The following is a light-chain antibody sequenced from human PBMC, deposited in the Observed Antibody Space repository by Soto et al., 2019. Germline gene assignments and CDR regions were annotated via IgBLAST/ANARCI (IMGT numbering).Light chain of an antibody. CDR1: QSLSTY. V-gene: IGKV3-11*01. CDR2: NAS. CDR3: QQRTNWPRFT. Sequence: EILLTQSPATLSLSTGDRATLSGRASQSLSTYLAWYQQRPGQAPSLLIYNASNRAPGIPARFSGSGSGTDFTLTISSLEPEDFAFYYCQQRTNWPRFTFGPGTKVDIK. J-gene: IGKJ3*01.